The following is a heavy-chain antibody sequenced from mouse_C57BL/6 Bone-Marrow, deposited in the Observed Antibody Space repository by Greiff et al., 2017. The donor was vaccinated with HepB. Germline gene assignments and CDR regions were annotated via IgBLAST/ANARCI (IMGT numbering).Heavy chain of an antibody. J-gene: IGHJ3*01. D-gene: IGHD1-3*01. Sequence: VHVKQSGPELVKPGASVKISCKASGYSFTGYYMNWVKQSPEKSLEWIGEINPSTGGTTYNQKFKAKATLTVDKSSSTAYMQLKSLTSEDSAVYYCARHYNFAYWGQGTLVTVSA. CDR3: ARHYNFAY. CDR1: GYSFTGYY. CDR2: INPSTGGT. V-gene: IGHV1-42*01.